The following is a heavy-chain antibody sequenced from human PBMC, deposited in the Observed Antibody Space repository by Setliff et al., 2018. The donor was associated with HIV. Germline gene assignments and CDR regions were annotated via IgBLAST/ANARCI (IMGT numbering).Heavy chain of an antibody. Sequence: SETLSLTCSVSGGSVIKDNFYWGWIRQAPAKGLEWIGTLYDTGRTYYNPPLKSRVSIFVDTTKNEFSLNLRFVTAADTAVYFCVNSGYDGDYYYYYMDVWGKGTTVTVSS. D-gene: IGHD5-12*01. CDR2: LYDTGRT. V-gene: IGHV4-39*01. CDR1: GGSVIKDNFY. J-gene: IGHJ6*03. CDR3: VNSGYDGDYYYYYMDV.